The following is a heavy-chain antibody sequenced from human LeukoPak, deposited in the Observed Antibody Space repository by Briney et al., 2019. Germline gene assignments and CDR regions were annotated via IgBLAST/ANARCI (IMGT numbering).Heavy chain of an antibody. D-gene: IGHD3-22*01. CDR3: VVGDYYDSSGYYRAFQH. CDR2: IKSDGTSI. V-gene: IGHV3-74*01. J-gene: IGHJ1*01. Sequence: GGSLRLSCAASGFTFSNYWMHWVRQAPGKGLVWVSRIKSDGTSINYADSVKGRFTISRDNAKNRLFLQMNSLRAEDTAVYYCVVGDYYDSSGYYRAFQHWGQGTLVTVSS. CDR1: GFTFSNYW.